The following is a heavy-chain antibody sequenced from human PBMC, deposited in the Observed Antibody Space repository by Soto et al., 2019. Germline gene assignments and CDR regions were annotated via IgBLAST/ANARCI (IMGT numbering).Heavy chain of an antibody. CDR3: AKGCGFRYSYFVGS. CDR2: TSGSRGTT. V-gene: IGHV3-23*01. CDR1: GFTFSNYA. D-gene: IGHD3-16*02. J-gene: IGHJ5*02. Sequence: RGSLRLSCADSGFTFSNYAMSWVRQAPGKGQEWVSVTSGSRGTTYYVDSVKGRFTISRDNSKNTLYLQMNSLRAEGKAIYYCAKGCGFRYSYFVGSWGQGTVVTVSS.